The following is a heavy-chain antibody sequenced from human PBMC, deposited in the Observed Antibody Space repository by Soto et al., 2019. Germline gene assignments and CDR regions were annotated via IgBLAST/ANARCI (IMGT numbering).Heavy chain of an antibody. D-gene: IGHD2-15*01. V-gene: IGHV4-59*01. CDR2: IYYNGNT. Sequence: LEILSLTCTVSGGSISSYCWSWIRQPPGKGLEWIGYIYYNGNTNYNPSLKSRVTMSVDTSKNQFSLMLSSVTAADTAVYYCARYSFYGGNPRWFDPWGQGTLVTVSS. J-gene: IGHJ5*02. CDR1: GGSISSYC. CDR3: ARYSFYGGNPRWFDP.